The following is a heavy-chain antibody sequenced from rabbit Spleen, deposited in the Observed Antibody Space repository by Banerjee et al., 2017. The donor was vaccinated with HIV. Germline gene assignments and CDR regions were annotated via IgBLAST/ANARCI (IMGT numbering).Heavy chain of an antibody. J-gene: IGHJ6*01. CDR1: GFSFSNNYC. CDR2: INSGTGAT. V-gene: IGHV1S40*01. Sequence: QSLEESGGDLVKPGASLTLTCTASGFSFSNNYCMCWVRQAPGKGLEWIACINSGTGATWYASWAKGRFTISKTSSTTVSLQMTSLTVADTATYFCARDTGTSFSSYGMDLWGQGTLVTVS. CDR3: ARDTGTSFSSYGMDL. D-gene: IGHD7-1*01.